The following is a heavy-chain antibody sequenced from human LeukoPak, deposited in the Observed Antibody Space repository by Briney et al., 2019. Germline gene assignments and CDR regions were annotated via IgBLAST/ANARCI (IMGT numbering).Heavy chain of an antibody. V-gene: IGHV4-34*01. CDR2: INHSGST. J-gene: IGHJ3*02. Sequence: SETLSLTCAVYGGCFSGYYWSWIRQPPGKGLEWIGEINHSGSTNYNPSLKSRVTISVDTSKNQFSLKLSSVTAADTAVYYCARGKSSGYSSDAFDIWGQGTMVTVSS. CDR3: ARGKSSGYSSDAFDI. D-gene: IGHD3-22*01. CDR1: GGCFSGYY.